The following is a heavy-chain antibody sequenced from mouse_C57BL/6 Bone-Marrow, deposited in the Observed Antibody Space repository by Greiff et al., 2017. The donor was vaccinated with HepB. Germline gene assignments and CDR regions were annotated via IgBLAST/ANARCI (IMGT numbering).Heavy chain of an antibody. CDR2: ISNGGGST. D-gene: IGHD3-2*02. CDR1: GFTFSDYY. J-gene: IGHJ1*03. V-gene: IGHV5-12*01. Sequence: DVMLVESGGGLVQPGGSLKLSCAASGFTFSDYYMYWVRQTPEKRLEWVAYISNGGGSTYYPDTVKGRFTISRDNAKNTLYLQMSRLKSEDTAMYYCARQLLRGYFDVWGTGTTVTVSS. CDR3: ARQLLRGYFDV.